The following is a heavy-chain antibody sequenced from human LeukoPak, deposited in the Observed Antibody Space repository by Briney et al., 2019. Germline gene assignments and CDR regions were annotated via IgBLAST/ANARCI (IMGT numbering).Heavy chain of an antibody. Sequence: GGSLRLSCAASGFTFSSYGMHWVRQAPGKGLERVAVIWYDGSNKYYADSVKGRFTISRDNSKNTLYLQMNSLRAEDTAVYYCARSPSVVVHYFDYWGQGTLATVSS. CDR3: ARSPSVVVHYFDY. D-gene: IGHD2-2*01. CDR1: GFTFSSYG. CDR2: IWYDGSNK. J-gene: IGHJ4*02. V-gene: IGHV3-33*01.